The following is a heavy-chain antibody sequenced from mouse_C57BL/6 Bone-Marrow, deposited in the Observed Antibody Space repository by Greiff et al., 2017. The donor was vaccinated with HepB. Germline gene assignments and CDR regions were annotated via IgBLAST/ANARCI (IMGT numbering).Heavy chain of an antibody. CDR3: ARSRDYYGSSHAWFAY. V-gene: IGHV1-52*01. CDR1: GYTFTSYW. Sequence: QVQLQQPGAELVRPGSSVKLSCKASGYTFTSYWMHWVKQRPIQGLEWIGNIDPSDSETHYNQKFKDKATLTVDKSSSTAYMQLSSLTSEDSAVYYCARSRDYYGSSHAWFAYWGQGTLVTVSA. J-gene: IGHJ3*01. D-gene: IGHD1-1*01. CDR2: IDPSDSET.